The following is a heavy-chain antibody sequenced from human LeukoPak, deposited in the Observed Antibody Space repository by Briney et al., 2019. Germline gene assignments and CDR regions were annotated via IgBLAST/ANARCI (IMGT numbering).Heavy chain of an antibody. D-gene: IGHD2-15*01. CDR2: ISTSGNTI. V-gene: IGHV3-48*03. CDR3: ARDYCSGGSCFDY. CDR1: GFTFSSYA. J-gene: IGHJ4*02. Sequence: GGSLRLSCAASGFTFSSYAMSWVRQAPGKGLEWVSYISTSGNTIYYAESVKGRFTISRDNAKNSLYLQMNSLRAEDTAVYYCARDYCSGGSCFDYWGQGTLVTVSS.